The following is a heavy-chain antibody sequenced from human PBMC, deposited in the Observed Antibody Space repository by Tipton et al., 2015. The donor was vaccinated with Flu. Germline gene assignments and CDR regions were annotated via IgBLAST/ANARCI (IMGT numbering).Heavy chain of an antibody. CDR1: GYSFTSYW. CDR2: IYPGDSDT. J-gene: IGHJ6*03. CDR3: ARRGIVVVPGRGYYYYMDV. D-gene: IGHD2-2*01. V-gene: IGHV5-51*01. Sequence: QLVQSGAEVKKPGESLKISCKGSGYSFTSYWIGWVRQMPGKGLEWMGIIYPGDSDTRYSPSFQGQVTISADKSISTAYLQWSSLRASDTAMYYCARRGIVVVPGRGYYYYMDVWGKGTTVTVSS.